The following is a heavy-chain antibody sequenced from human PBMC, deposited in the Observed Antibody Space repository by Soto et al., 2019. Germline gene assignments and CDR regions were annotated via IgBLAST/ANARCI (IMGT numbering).Heavy chain of an antibody. CDR3: AKSNLAGDYSTNWFDP. V-gene: IGHV4-59*01. CDR1: GGSISSYY. J-gene: IGHJ5*02. CDR2: IYYSGST. Sequence: SETLSLTCTVSGGSISSYYWSWIRQPPGKGLEWIGYIYYSGSTNYNPSLKSRVTISVDTSKNQFSLKVYSVTAADTAVYYCAKSNLAGDYSTNWFDPWGQGTRVTVSS. D-gene: IGHD4-17*01.